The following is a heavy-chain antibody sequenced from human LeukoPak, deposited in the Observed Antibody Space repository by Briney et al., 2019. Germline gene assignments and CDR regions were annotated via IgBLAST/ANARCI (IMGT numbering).Heavy chain of an antibody. D-gene: IGHD5-24*01. CDR1: GFTFSDYY. J-gene: IGHJ3*02. V-gene: IGHV3-11*04. Sequence: GGSMRLSCAASGFTFSDYYMSWIRQAPGKGLEWVSYISSSGSTIYYADSVKGRFTISRDNAKNSLYLQMNSLRAEGTAVYYCARDLRGYNYLRQVDAFDIWGQGTMVTVSS. CDR2: ISSSGSTI. CDR3: ARDLRGYNYLRQVDAFDI.